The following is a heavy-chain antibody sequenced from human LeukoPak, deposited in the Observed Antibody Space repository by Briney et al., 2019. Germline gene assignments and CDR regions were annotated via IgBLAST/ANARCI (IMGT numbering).Heavy chain of an antibody. CDR2: INSDGSST. Sequence: GGSLRLSCAASGFTFSSYWMHWVRQAPGKGLVWVSRINSDGSSTSYADSVKGRFTISRDNSKNTLYLQMNSLRAEDTAVYYCARWQVGATSAIVYYYYYMDVWGKGTTVTVSS. V-gene: IGHV3-74*01. CDR3: ARWQVGATSAIVYYYYYMDV. D-gene: IGHD1-26*01. J-gene: IGHJ6*03. CDR1: GFTFSSYW.